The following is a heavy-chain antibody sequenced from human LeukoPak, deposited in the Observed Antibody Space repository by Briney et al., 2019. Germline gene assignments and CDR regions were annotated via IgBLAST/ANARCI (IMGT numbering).Heavy chain of an antibody. CDR1: GDSVSTSNSY. CDR3: ARHPHYYFDNSAR. D-gene: IGHD3-22*01. Sequence: PSETLSLTCTVSGDSVSTSNSYWGWIRQPPGKGLVWIGSLYYSGNTYYSPSLKTRVTICVDTSRNQLSLRLTSVTAADTAVYYCARHPHYYFDNSARWGQGTLVTVSS. V-gene: IGHV4-39*01. J-gene: IGHJ4*01. CDR2: LYYSGNT.